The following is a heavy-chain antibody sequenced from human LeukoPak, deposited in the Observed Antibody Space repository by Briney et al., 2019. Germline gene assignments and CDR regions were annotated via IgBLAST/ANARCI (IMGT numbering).Heavy chain of an antibody. J-gene: IGHJ6*02. Sequence: GGSLRLSCAASGFTVSSNYMSWVRQAPGKGLEWVSVIYSGGSTYYADSVKGRFTISRDNSKNTLYLQMNSLRAEDTAVYYCATETLYYGMDVWGQGTTVTVSS. CDR2: IYSGGST. CDR3: ATETLYYGMDV. CDR1: GFTVSSNY. V-gene: IGHV3-53*01.